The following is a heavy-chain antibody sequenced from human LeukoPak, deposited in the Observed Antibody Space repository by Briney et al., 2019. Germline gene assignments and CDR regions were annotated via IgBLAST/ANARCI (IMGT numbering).Heavy chain of an antibody. J-gene: IGHJ4*02. Sequence: SETLSLTCTVSGGSISSSSYYWGWIRQPPGKGLEWIGTIYYSGSTYYNPSLKSRVTISVDTSKNQFSLKLSSVTAADTAAYYCARVAGSYYQDYWGQGTLVTVSS. CDR2: IYYSGST. V-gene: IGHV4-39*07. D-gene: IGHD1-26*01. CDR3: ARVAGSYYQDY. CDR1: GGSISSSSYY.